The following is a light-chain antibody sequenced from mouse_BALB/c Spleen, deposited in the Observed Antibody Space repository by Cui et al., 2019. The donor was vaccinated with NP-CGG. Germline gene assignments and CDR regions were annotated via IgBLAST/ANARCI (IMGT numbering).Light chain of an antibody. CDR2: GTN. V-gene: IGLV1*01. CDR1: TGAVTTYNY. Sequence: QAVLTQEPAPTTSPGETVTLTCRSSTGAVTTYNYANWVQEKPDHLFTGLIGGTNNRAPGVPARFSGSLIGDKAALTITGAQTEDETIYFCALWYSNHWVFGGGTKLTVL. CDR3: ALWYSNHWV. J-gene: IGLJ1*01.